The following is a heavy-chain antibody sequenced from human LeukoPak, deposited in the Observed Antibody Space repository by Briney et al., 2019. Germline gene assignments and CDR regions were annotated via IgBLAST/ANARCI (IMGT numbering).Heavy chain of an antibody. V-gene: IGHV3-30*02. D-gene: IGHD6-19*01. Sequence: PGGSLRLSCAASGFTFSSYGMHWVRQAPGKGLEWVAFIRYDGSNKYYADSVKGRFTISRDNSKNTLYLQMNSLRAEDAAVYYCAKDHGSGWLYYFDYWGPGTLVTVSS. CDR2: IRYDGSNK. CDR3: AKDHGSGWLYYFDY. J-gene: IGHJ4*02. CDR1: GFTFSSYG.